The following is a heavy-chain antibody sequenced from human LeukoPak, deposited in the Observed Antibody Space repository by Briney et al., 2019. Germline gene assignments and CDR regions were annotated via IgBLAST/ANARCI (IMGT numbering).Heavy chain of an antibody. V-gene: IGHV4-34*01. J-gene: IGHJ4*02. D-gene: IGHD3-22*01. CDR2: INHSGST. CDR1: GGSFSGYY. CDR3: ARAEGYYYDSSGTLDY. Sequence: PSETLSLTCAVYGGSFSGYYWSWLRQPPGKGLEWIGEINHSGSTNYNPSLKSRVTISVDTSKNQFSLKLSSVTAADTAVYYCARAEGYYYDSSGTLDYWGQGTLVTVSS.